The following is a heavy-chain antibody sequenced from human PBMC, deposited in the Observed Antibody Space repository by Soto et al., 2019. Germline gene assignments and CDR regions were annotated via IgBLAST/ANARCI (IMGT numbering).Heavy chain of an antibody. Sequence: GGSLRLSCAASGFTFSNYEMNWVRQIPGKGLEWVSYIGTRGRTIYYADSVKGRFTISRDNAKNSLYLQMNSLRAEDTAVYYCAIDPAIYRGKFDSGLDVWGRGTTVTVSS. CDR1: GFTFSNYE. J-gene: IGHJ6*02. CDR2: IGTRGRTI. CDR3: AIDPAIYRGKFDSGLDV. D-gene: IGHD1-26*01. V-gene: IGHV3-48*03.